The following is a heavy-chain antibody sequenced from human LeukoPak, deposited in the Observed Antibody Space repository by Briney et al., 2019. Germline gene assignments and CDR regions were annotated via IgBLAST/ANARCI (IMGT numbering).Heavy chain of an antibody. Sequence: SETLSLTCSVDTVNHYHWNWVRQSAGTGLEWIGRVHTTSGNTFANPSLWGRVTVSIDTTKNEFLLQLTSMTAADTAVYHCARELRNIGEYYFDYWGQGIPVTVSS. V-gene: IGHV4-4*07. CDR3: ARELRNIGEYYFDY. J-gene: IGHJ4*02. D-gene: IGHD1-14*01. CDR2: VHTTSGNT. CDR1: TVNHYH.